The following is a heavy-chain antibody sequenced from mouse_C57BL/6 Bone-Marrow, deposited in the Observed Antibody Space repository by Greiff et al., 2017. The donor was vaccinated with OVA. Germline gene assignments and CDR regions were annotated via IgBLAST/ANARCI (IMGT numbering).Heavy chain of an antibody. CDR2: IYPSDSET. CDR1: GYTFTSYW. CDR3: SYSNYDAMDY. Sequence: VQLQQPGAELVRPGSSVKLSCKASGYTFTSYWMAWVKQRPGQGLEWIGNIYPSDSETHYNQKFKDKATLTVDKSSSTAYMQLSSLTSEDSAVYYCSYSNYDAMDYWGQGTSVTVSS. V-gene: IGHV1-61*01. J-gene: IGHJ4*01. D-gene: IGHD2-5*01.